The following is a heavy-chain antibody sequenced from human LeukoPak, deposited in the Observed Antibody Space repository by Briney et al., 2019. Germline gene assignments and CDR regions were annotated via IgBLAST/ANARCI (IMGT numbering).Heavy chain of an antibody. CDR3: ARARDVVVPAAPPGWFDP. V-gene: IGHV1-69*05. D-gene: IGHD2-2*01. CDR1: GGTFSSYA. J-gene: IGHJ5*02. CDR2: IIPIFGTA. Sequence: SVTVSCKASGGTFSSYAISWVRQAPGQGLEWMGGIIPIFGTANYAQKFQGRVTITTDESTSTAYMELSSLRSEDTAVYYCARARDVVVPAAPPGWFDPWGQGTLVTVSS.